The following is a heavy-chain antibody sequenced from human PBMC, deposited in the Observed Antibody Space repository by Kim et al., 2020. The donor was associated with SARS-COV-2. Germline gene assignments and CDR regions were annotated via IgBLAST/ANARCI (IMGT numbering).Heavy chain of an antibody. J-gene: IGHJ6*02. CDR1: GFTFSSYA. V-gene: IGHV3-23*01. CDR3: AKSHSYGSGSWERYGMDV. CDR2: ISGSGGST. Sequence: GGSLRLSCAASGFTFSSYAMSWVRQAPGKGLEWVSAISGSGGSTYYADSVKGRFTISRDNSKNTLYLQMNSLRAEDTAVYYCAKSHSYGSGSWERYGMDVWGQGTTVTVSS. D-gene: IGHD3-10*01.